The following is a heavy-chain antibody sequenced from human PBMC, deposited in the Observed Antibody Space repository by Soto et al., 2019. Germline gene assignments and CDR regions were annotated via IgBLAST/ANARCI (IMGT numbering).Heavy chain of an antibody. Sequence: ASVKVSCKASGGTFSNYVVNWVRQAPGQGLEWMGRIIPISGAANYAQKFQGRVTITADKSTSTSYMELSSLRSEDTAVYYCARDMTRTVVPYFEFWGQGTLVAVSS. J-gene: IGHJ4*02. V-gene: IGHV1-69*06. CDR2: IIPISGAA. CDR3: ARDMTRTVVPYFEF. D-gene: IGHD1-7*01. CDR1: GGTFSNYV.